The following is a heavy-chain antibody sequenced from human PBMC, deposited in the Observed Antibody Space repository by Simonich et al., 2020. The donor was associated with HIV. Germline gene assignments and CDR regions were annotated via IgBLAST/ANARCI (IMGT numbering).Heavy chain of an antibody. CDR1: GGSFSGYY. CDR2: INHSGST. V-gene: IGHV4-34*01. D-gene: IGHD1-26*01. CDR3: AGSYYDAFDI. Sequence: QVQLQQWGAGLLKPSETLSLTCPVYGGSFSGYYWSGIRKPPGKGLEWIGEINHSGSTNYHPSLKSRVTISVDTSKIQFSLKLSSVTAADTAVYYCAGSYYDAFDIWGQGTMVTVSS. J-gene: IGHJ3*02.